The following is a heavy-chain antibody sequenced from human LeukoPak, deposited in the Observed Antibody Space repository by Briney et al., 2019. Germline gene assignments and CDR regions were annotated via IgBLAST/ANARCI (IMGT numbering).Heavy chain of an antibody. J-gene: IGHJ5*02. CDR2: INHSGST. Sequence: PSETLSLTCAVYGGSFSGYYWSWIRQPPGKGLEWIGEINHSGSTNYNPSLKSRVTISVDTSKNQFSLKLSSVTAADTAVYYCARDETNRGCSSTSCYTVSTFDPWGQGTLVTVSS. CDR3: ARDETNRGCSSTSCYTVSTFDP. V-gene: IGHV4-34*01. D-gene: IGHD2-2*02. CDR1: GGSFSGYY.